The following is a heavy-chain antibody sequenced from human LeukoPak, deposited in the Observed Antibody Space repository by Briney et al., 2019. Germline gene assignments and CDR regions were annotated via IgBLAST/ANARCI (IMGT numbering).Heavy chain of an antibody. CDR2: INHSGST. CDR3: ARERRTLRGSGWSHDAFDI. D-gene: IGHD6-19*01. Sequence: SETLSLTCAVYGGSFSGYYWSWIRQPPGKGLEWIREINHSGSTNYNPSLKSRVTISVDTSKNQFSLKLSSVTAADTAVYYCARERRTLRGSGWSHDAFDIWGQGTMVTVSS. CDR1: GGSFSGYY. J-gene: IGHJ3*02. V-gene: IGHV4-34*01.